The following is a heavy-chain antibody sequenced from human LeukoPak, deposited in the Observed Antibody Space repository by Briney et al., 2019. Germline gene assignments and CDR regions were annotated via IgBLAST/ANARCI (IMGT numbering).Heavy chain of an antibody. V-gene: IGHV3-64D*06. CDR3: LSPVFTNF. Sequence: GGSLRLSCSASGFPFSTLGMHWVRQAPGKGLEHVSTIGSDGDGTYYADSVKDRFIISRENSKNAVYLQMSSLRPEDTAVYYCLSPVFTNFWGQGTLVTVSS. D-gene: IGHD2-8*01. CDR1: GFPFSTLG. CDR2: IGSDGDGT. J-gene: IGHJ4*01.